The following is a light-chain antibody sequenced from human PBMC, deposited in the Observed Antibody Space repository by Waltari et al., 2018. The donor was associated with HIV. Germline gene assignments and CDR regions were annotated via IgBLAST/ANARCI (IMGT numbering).Light chain of an antibody. CDR2: TND. CDR3: STWDDTLSGHVV. V-gene: IGLV1-44*01. J-gene: IGLJ2*01. Sequence: QSMLTQSPSASGTPGQRVTISCSGGASNIGANSVNWYQQRPGTAPRLLIYTNDQRPSGVPDRFSGSKSGTSASLVISGLHSEDEAAYYCSTWDDTLSGHVVFGGGTTLTVL. CDR1: ASNIGANS.